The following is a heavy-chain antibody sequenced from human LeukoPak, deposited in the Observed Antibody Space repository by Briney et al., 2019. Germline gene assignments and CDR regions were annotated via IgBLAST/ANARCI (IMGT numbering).Heavy chain of an antibody. D-gene: IGHD3-22*01. J-gene: IGHJ4*02. V-gene: IGHV3-30*04. CDR1: GFTFSICA. CDR3: VRGVGLYDSIGYFDY. CDR2: ISYDGRNT. Sequence: GESLKISCAASGFTFSICAMHWVRQAPGKGLEWVATISYDGRNTFYADSVKGRFTISRDNFKDTLYLQMNGLRAEDTAVYNCVRGVGLYDSIGYFDYWGQGTLVTVSS.